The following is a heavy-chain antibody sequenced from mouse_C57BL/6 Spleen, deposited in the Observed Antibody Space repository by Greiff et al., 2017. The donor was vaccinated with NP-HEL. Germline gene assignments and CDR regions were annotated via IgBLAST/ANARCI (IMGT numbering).Heavy chain of an antibody. D-gene: IGHD1-1*01. CDR1: GYTFTDYE. Sequence: VQLQQSGAELVRPGASVTLSCKASGYTFTDYEMHWVKQTPVHGLEWIGAIDPETGGTAYNQKFKGKAILTADKSSSTAYMELRSLTSEDSAVYYCTRYGSISYYFDYWGQGTTLTVSS. V-gene: IGHV1-15*01. CDR2: IDPETGGT. J-gene: IGHJ2*01. CDR3: TRYGSISYYFDY.